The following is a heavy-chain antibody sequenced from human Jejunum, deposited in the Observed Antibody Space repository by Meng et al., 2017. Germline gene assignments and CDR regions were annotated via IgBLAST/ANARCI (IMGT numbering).Heavy chain of an antibody. CDR1: GFTFSSYA. V-gene: IGHV3-23*01. CDR2: ISGSGSST. D-gene: IGHD3-10*01. J-gene: IGHJ4*02. CDR3: AKIRWLGELGPLDS. Sequence: GGSLRLSCAASGFTFSSYAMSWVRQAPGKGLEWVSVISGSGSSTYYADSVKGRFTISSDNSKNTLYLQMNSLRAEDTAVYYCAKIRWLGELGPLDSWGQGTLVTVSS.